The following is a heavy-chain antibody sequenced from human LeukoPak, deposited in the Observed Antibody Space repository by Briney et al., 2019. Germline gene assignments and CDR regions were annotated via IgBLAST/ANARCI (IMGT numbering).Heavy chain of an antibody. CDR2: INSNSGGT. Sequence: ASVKVSCKASGYTFTGYYMHWVRQAPGQGLEWMGWINSNSGGTNYAQKFQGRVTMTRDTSISTAYMELSRLRSDDTAVYYCARIPASGVVPAALGNYWGQGTLVTVSS. D-gene: IGHD2-2*01. V-gene: IGHV1-2*02. J-gene: IGHJ4*02. CDR3: ARIPASGVVPAALGNY. CDR1: GYTFTGYY.